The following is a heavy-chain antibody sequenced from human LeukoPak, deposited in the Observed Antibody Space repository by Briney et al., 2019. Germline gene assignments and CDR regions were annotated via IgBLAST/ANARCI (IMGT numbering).Heavy chain of an antibody. CDR1: GGSISSGGYY. J-gene: IGHJ4*02. D-gene: IGHD6-19*01. Sequence: SETLSLTCTVSGGSISSGGYYWSWIRQHPGKGLEWIGYIYYSGSTNYNPSLKSRVTISVDTSKNQFSLKLSSVTAADTAVYYCARRRAVAGKPYYFDYWGQGTLVTVSS. CDR2: IYYSGST. V-gene: IGHV4-61*08. CDR3: ARRRAVAGKPYYFDY.